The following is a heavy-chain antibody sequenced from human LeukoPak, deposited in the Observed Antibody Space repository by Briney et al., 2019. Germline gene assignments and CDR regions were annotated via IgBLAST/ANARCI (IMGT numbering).Heavy chain of an antibody. V-gene: IGHV4-59*08. CDR3: ARAYCGGDCYHPFDP. J-gene: IGHJ5*02. CDR1: GGSISSYY. Sequence: PSETLSLTCTVSGGSISSYYWSWIRQPPGKGLEWIEYIYYSGSTNYNPSLKSRVTISVDTSKNQFSLKLSSVTAADTAVYYCARAYCGGDCYHPFDPWGQGTLVTVSS. D-gene: IGHD2-21*02. CDR2: IYYSGST.